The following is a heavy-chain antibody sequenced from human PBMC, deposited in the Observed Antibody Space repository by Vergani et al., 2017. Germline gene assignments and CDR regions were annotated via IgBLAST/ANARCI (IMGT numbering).Heavy chain of an antibody. CDR2: INHSGST. J-gene: IGHJ4*02. D-gene: IGHD6-19*01. CDR1: GGSFSGYY. V-gene: IGHV4-34*01. Sequence: QVQLQQWGAGLLKPSETLPLTCAVYGGSFSGYYWSWIRQPPGKGLEWIGEINHSGSTNYNPSLKSRVTISVDTSKNQFSLKLSSVTAADTAVYYCARGDSSGWYGYWGQGTLVTVSS. CDR3: ARGDSSGWYGY.